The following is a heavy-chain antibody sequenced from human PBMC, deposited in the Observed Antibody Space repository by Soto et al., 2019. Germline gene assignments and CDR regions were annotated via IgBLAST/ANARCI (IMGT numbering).Heavy chain of an antibody. V-gene: IGHV1-69*01. CDR2: IIPIFGTT. CDR1: GASFDSYT. D-gene: IGHD1-26*01. CDR3: ARGPLYDLESGMYWYFDL. Sequence: QVQLVQSGAEVRKSGSSVKVSCKLSGASFDSYTITWVRQAPGQGLEWMGGIIPIFGTTNYAQKFQGRLTMTADGFQSAAYMDLSSLTSEDTAVYYCARGPLYDLESGMYWYFDLWGRGTLVTVSS. J-gene: IGHJ2*01.